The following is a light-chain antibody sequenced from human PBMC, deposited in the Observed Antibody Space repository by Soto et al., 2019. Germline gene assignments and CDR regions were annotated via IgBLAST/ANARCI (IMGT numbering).Light chain of an antibody. Sequence: QSVLTQSPSASASLGASVKLTCALSSGHNNYAIAWHQQQPEKGPRYLMMVNSDGSHRRGDGIPDRFSGSSSGAERSLTISSLQSEDEADYYCQTWGTGTDGVFGGGTKLTVL. CDR3: QTWGTGTDGV. CDR1: SGHNNYA. CDR2: VNSDGSH. J-gene: IGLJ3*02. V-gene: IGLV4-69*01.